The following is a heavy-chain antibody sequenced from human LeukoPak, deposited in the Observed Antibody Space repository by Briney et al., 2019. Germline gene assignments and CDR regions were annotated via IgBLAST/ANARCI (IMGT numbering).Heavy chain of an antibody. V-gene: IGHV1-3*01. J-gene: IGHJ5*02. D-gene: IGHD4-17*01. CDR1: GYTFSSYA. CDR3: ARGPTTTVTKSWFDP. Sequence: ASVKVSCKASGYTFSSYAIHWVRQAPGQSLEWMGWINAGNGNTKYSQKFQGRVTITRDTSANTAYMEPSSLRSEDTAVYYCARGPTTTVTKSWFDPWGQGTLVTVSS. CDR2: INAGNGNT.